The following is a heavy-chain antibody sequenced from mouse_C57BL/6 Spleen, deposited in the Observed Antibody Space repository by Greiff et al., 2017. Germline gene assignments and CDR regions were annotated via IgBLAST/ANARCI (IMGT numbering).Heavy chain of an antibody. CDR3: ARAGYGSSPYYFDY. CDR2: IWSDGST. D-gene: IGHD1-1*01. V-gene: IGHV2-6*03. J-gene: IGHJ2*01. CDR1: GFSLTSYG. Sequence: QVQLQQSGPGLVAPSQSLSITCTVSGFSLTSYGVHWVRQPPGKGLEWLVVIWSDGSTTYNSALKSRLSISKDNSKSQVFLKMNSLQTDDTAMYYCARAGYGSSPYYFDYWGQGTTLTVSS.